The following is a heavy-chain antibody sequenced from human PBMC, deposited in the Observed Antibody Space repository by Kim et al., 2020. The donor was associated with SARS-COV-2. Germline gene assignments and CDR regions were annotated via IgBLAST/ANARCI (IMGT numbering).Heavy chain of an antibody. V-gene: IGHV4-31*03. Sequence: SETLSLTCTVSGGSISSGGYYWSWIRQHPGKGLEWIGYIYYSGSTYYNPSLKSRVTISVDTSKNQFSLKLSSVTAADTAVYYCARDTGRMVRGAYSDAFDIWGQGTMVTVSS. CDR3: ARDTGRMVRGAYSDAFDI. D-gene: IGHD3-10*01. CDR1: GGSISSGGYY. J-gene: IGHJ3*02. CDR2: IYYSGST.